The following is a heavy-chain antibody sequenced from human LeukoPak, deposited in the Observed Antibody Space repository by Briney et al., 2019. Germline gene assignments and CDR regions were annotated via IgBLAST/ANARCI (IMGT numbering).Heavy chain of an antibody. CDR2: FDPKDGET. Sequence: ASVKVSCKVSGYTLTELFMHWVRQAPGKGLEWMGGFDPKDGETIYAQKFQGRVTMTEDTSTDTAYMELSSLRSEDTAVYYCATSGWVPYYYYGMDVWGQGTTVTVSS. D-gene: IGHD1-26*01. CDR1: GYTLTELF. J-gene: IGHJ6*02. V-gene: IGHV1-24*01. CDR3: ATSGWVPYYYYGMDV.